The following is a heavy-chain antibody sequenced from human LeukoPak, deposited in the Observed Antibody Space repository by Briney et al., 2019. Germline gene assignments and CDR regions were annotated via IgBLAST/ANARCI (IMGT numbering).Heavy chain of an antibody. CDR2: IYYNGST. J-gene: IGHJ6*02. CDR3: ATAPILRGEGGEHYKYGMDV. Sequence: SETLSLTCTVSGGSISISNYYWGWIRQPPGKELEWIGSIYYNGSTYYNPSLKSRVTISADTFKNHFSLILTSLTAADTAVYYCATAPILRGEGGEHYKYGMDVWGQGTTVIVSS. D-gene: IGHD2-2*02. CDR1: GGSISISNYY. V-gene: IGHV4-39*07.